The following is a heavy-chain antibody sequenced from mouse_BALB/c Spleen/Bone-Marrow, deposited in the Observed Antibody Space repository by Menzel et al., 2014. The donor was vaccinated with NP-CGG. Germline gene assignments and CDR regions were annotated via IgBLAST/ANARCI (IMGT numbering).Heavy chain of an antibody. J-gene: IGHJ4*01. Sequence: QVQLQQSGAELARPGASVKLSCKASGYTFTSYWMHWVKQRPGQGLEWIGAIYPGDGDTRNTQKFKGKATLTADKSSSTAYMQLSSLASEDSAVYYCARNYYCGSSWSAMDYWGQGTSVTVSS. CDR2: IYPGDGDT. D-gene: IGHD1-1*01. V-gene: IGHV1-87*01. CDR1: GYTFTSYW. CDR3: ARNYYCGSSWSAMDY.